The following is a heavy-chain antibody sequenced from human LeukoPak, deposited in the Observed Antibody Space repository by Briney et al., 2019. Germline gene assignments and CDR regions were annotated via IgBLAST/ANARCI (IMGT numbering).Heavy chain of an antibody. CDR3: ARTTLGYDFWSGYLGYMDV. CDR2: IHYSGST. J-gene: IGHJ6*03. D-gene: IGHD3-3*01. CDR1: GGSISSSSYY. V-gene: IGHV4-39*01. Sequence: SETLSLTCTVSGGSISSSSYYWGWIRQPPGKGLEWIGSIHYSGSTYYNPSLKSRVTISVDTSKNQFSLKLSSVTAADTAVYYCARTTLGYDFWSGYLGYMDVWGKGTAVTVSS.